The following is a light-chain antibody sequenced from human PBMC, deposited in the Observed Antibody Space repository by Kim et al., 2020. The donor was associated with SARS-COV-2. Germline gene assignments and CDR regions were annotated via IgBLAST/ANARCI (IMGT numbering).Light chain of an antibody. CDR2: VNSXXSH. Sequence: NVTXPPXXGHXXYTXAWHXQQPXXXPRYLMXVNSXXSHIKGDGIPDRFXGSSSGAERYLXISSLQXXXEADYYCXXWGTGIPVFGGGTXLTXL. CDR3: XXWGTGIPV. CDR1: XGHXXYT. J-gene: IGLJ2*01. V-gene: IGLV4-69*01.